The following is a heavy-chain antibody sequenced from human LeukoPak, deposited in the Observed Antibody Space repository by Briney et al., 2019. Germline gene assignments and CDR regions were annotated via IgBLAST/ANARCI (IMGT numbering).Heavy chain of an antibody. CDR2: IYISGST. J-gene: IGHJ6*03. CDR1: GVSLSSYY. Sequence: PSETLSLTCPVFGVSLSSYYWRWIRQPAGRGLGWIGCIYISGSTNYNSSHKSRVTMSVDTSKNQFSLQLSSVTAADTAVYYCARDLWVSGSYFGYYYYYMVVWGKGTTVTISS. D-gene: IGHD1-26*01. V-gene: IGHV4-4*07. CDR3: ARDLWVSGSYFGYYYYYMVV.